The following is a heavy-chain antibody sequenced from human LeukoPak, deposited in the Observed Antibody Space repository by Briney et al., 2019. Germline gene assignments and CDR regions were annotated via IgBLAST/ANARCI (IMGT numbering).Heavy chain of an antibody. CDR2: IQKDGSEK. CDR1: GFTFSNYW. CDR3: ARGAANLVS. D-gene: IGHD2-15*01. J-gene: IGHJ4*02. Sequence: PGGSLRLSCAVSGFTFSNYWMSWVRQAPGKGLEWVANIQKDGSEKNHVGSVRGRFTISRDDAKNSLYLQMNSLRVEDTAIYYCARGAANLVSWGQGTLVTVSS. V-gene: IGHV3-7*03.